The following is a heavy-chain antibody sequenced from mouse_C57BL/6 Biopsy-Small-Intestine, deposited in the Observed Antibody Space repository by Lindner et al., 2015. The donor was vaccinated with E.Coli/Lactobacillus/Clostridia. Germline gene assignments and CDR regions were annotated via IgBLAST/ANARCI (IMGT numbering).Heavy chain of an antibody. CDR2: ILPGSTGT. D-gene: IGHD2-4*01. V-gene: IGHV1-9*01. CDR1: GYTFTGYW. CDR3: AREGDYDYDVVDY. J-gene: IGHJ2*01. Sequence: VQLQESGAEVMKPGASVKLSCKATGYTFTGYWIEWVKQRPGHGLEWIGEILPGSTGTKYNERFKGKATFTADTSSNTAYMRLSSLTTEDSAIYYCAREGDYDYDVVDYWGQGTTLTVSS.